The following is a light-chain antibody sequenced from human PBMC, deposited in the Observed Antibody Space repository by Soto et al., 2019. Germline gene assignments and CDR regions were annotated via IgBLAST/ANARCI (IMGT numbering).Light chain of an antibody. CDR2: QAS. J-gene: IGKJ1*01. Sequence: DIPMTQPPSTLSASVGDRVTITCRASQSIDSWLAWYQHKPGQAPTLLIYQASILQTGVPSRFSGSGSGTEFSLALSSLQPDDFATYYCQQYAGHSWAFGQGTKVETK. V-gene: IGKV1-5*03. CDR1: QSIDSW. CDR3: QQYAGHSWA.